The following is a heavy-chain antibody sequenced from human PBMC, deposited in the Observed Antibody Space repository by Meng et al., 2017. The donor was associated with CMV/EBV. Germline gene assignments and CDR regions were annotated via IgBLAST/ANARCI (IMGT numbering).Heavy chain of an antibody. Sequence: ETLSLTCAASGFTFSSYSMNWVRQAPGKGLEWVSSISSSSSYIYYADSVKGRFTISRDNAKNSLYLQMNSLRAEDTAVYYCARGETVAGNLGGYPFDYWGQGTLVTVSS. D-gene: IGHD6-19*01. J-gene: IGHJ4*02. CDR3: ARGETVAGNLGGYPFDY. CDR1: GFTFSSYS. V-gene: IGHV3-21*01. CDR2: ISSSSSYI.